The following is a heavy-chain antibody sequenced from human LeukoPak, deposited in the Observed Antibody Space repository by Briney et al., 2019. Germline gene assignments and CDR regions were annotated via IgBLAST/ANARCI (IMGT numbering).Heavy chain of an antibody. CDR2: IRSKANSYAT. J-gene: IGHJ4*02. V-gene: IGHV3-73*01. CDR1: GFTFSGSA. CDR3: TRDPRHLDY. Sequence: PGGSLRLSCAASGFTFSGSAMHWVRQASGKGLEWVGRIRSKANSYATAYAASVKGRFTISRDDSKNTAYLQMNNLRADDTAVYYCTRDPRHLDYWGQGTLVTVSS.